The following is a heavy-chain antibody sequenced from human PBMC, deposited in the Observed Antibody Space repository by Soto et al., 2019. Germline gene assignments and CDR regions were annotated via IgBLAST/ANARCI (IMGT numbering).Heavy chain of an antibody. Sequence: LRLSCAASGFTFSSYAMSWVRQAPGKGLEWVSGIGSSGAGTYYADFVKGRFIISRDNYKNTLHLQMNTLRAEDTAVYYCEVRKTGSYFDYWGQGTLVTVSS. J-gene: IGHJ4*02. V-gene: IGHV3-23*01. CDR3: EVRKTGSYFDY. CDR1: GFTFSSYA. D-gene: IGHD1-26*01. CDR2: IGSSGAGT.